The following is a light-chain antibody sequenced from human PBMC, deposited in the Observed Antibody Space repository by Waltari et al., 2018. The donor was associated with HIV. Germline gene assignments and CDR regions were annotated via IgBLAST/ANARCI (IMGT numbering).Light chain of an antibody. CDR2: DVS. Sequence: QSALTQPRSASGSPGQSVTTSCTGTSSDVGGYNHVSWYQQHPGKAPKLLIYDVSKRPSGVPDRFSGSKSGNTPSLTISGLQAEDEADYYCCSYAGSYPYVFGTGTKVTVL. V-gene: IGLV2-11*01. J-gene: IGLJ1*01. CDR1: SSDVGGYNH. CDR3: CSYAGSYPYV.